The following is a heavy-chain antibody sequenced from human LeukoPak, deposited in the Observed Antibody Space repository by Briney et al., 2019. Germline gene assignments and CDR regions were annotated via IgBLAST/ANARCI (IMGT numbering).Heavy chain of an antibody. Sequence: SETLSLTXTVSGGSISSSSYYWGWIRQPPGKGLEWIGSIYYSGSTYYNPSLKSRVTISVDTSKNQFSLKLGSVTAADTAVYYCARHSHSSGWYLYAFDIWGQGTMVTVSS. D-gene: IGHD6-19*01. J-gene: IGHJ3*02. CDR3: ARHSHSSGWYLYAFDI. CDR2: IYYSGST. CDR1: GGSISSSSYY. V-gene: IGHV4-39*01.